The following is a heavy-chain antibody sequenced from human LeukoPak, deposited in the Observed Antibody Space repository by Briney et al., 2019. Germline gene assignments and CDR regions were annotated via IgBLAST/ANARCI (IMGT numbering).Heavy chain of an antibody. V-gene: IGHV3-15*01. D-gene: IGHD6-13*01. CDR2: IKSKTDGGAT. Sequence: GGSLRLSCAASGFTFSNAWMSWVRQAPGKGLEWVGRIKSKTDGGATDYAAPVKGRFTISRDDSKNTLYLQMNSLKTEDTAVYYCTTIGYSSLFYDYWGQGTLVTVSS. CDR1: GFTFSNAW. J-gene: IGHJ4*02. CDR3: TTIGYSSLFYDY.